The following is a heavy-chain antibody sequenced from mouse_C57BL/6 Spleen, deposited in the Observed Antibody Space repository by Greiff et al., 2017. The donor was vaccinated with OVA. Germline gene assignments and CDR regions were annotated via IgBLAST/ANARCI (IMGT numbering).Heavy chain of an antibody. Sequence: QVHVKQSGAELVRPGASVTLSCKASGYTFTDYEMHWVKQTPVHGLEWIGAIDPETGGTAYNQKFKGKAILTADKSSSTAYMELRSLTSEDSAVYYCTRKYLVTTSMDYWGQGTSVTVSS. CDR1: GYTFTDYE. CDR3: TRKYLVTTSMDY. V-gene: IGHV1-15*01. D-gene: IGHD2-1*01. J-gene: IGHJ4*01. CDR2: IDPETGGT.